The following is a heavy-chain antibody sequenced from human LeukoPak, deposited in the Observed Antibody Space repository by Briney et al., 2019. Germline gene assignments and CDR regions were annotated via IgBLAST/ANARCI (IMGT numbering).Heavy chain of an antibody. Sequence: PSETLSLTCTVSGGSISSSSYYWGWIRQPPGKGLEWIGSIYYSGSTYYNPSLKSRVTISVDTSKNQFSLKLSSVTAADTAVYYCARGMGATFANLYYFDYWGQGTLVTVSS. CDR2: IYYSGST. J-gene: IGHJ4*02. D-gene: IGHD1-26*01. CDR3: ARGMGATFANLYYFDY. CDR1: GGSISSSSYY. V-gene: IGHV4-39*07.